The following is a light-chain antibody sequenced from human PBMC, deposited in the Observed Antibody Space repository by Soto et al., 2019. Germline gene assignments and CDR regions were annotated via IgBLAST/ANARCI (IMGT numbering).Light chain of an antibody. CDR3: TSYTSSSLLV. V-gene: IGLV2-14*01. CDR2: DVS. CDR1: SRDVGGYNS. Sequence: QSVLTQPASVSGSPWQSITISCTGASRDVGGYNSVSWYQQHPGKAPKLVIYDVSNRPSGVSNRFSGSKSGNTASLTISGLQAEDEADYYCTSYTSSSLLVFGGGTK. J-gene: IGLJ2*01.